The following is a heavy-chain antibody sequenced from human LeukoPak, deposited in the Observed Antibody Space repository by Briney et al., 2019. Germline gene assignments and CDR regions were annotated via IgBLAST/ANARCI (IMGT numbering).Heavy chain of an antibody. D-gene: IGHD2-15*01. CDR1: GFTFSNYE. CDR2: INQDGSEK. CDR3: ARDGGGDIVVAFAFDI. Sequence: GGSLRLSCAASGFTFSNYEMSWVRQAPGKGLEWVAHINQDGSEKYYVDSVKGRFTISRDNAKNSLYLQMNSLRAEDTAVYYCARDGGGDIVVAFAFDIWGQGTMVTVSS. V-gene: IGHV3-7*05. J-gene: IGHJ3*02.